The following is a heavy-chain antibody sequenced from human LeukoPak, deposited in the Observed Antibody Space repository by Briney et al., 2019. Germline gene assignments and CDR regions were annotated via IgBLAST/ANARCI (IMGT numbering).Heavy chain of an antibody. CDR1: GFTFSSYE. Sequence: GGSLRLSCAAPGFTFSSYEMNWVRQAPGKGLEWVSYISSSGSTIYYADSVKGRFTISRDNSKNTLYLQMNSLRAEDTAVYYCARASWELLDGFDPWGQGTLVTVSS. CDR3: ARASWELLDGFDP. CDR2: ISSSGSTI. D-gene: IGHD1-26*01. V-gene: IGHV3-48*03. J-gene: IGHJ5*02.